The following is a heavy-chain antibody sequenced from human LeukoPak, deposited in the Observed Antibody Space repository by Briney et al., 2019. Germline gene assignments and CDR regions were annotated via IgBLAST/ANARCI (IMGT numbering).Heavy chain of an antibody. CDR3: CTGGYYLDY. CDR1: GFTFDDYA. J-gene: IGHJ4*02. D-gene: IGHD3-22*01. CDR2: ISWNSGSI. Sequence: GGSLRLSCAASGFTFDDYAMHWVRQAPGKGLEWVSGISWNSGSIGYADSVKGRFTISRDNAKNSLYLQMNSLRAEDTAVYYCCTGGYYLDYWGQGTQVTVSS. V-gene: IGHV3-9*01.